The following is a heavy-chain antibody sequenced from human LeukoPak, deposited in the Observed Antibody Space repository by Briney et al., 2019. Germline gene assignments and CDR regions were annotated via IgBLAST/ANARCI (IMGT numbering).Heavy chain of an antibody. D-gene: IGHD3-22*01. J-gene: IGHJ5*02. CDR3: ARMHYYDSSGDNWFDP. Sequence: ASVKVSCKASGYTFTSYDINWVRQATGQGLEWMGWMNPNSGHTGYAQKFQGRVSMTRNTSITTAYTELSSLRSEDTAVYYCARMHYYDSSGDNWFDPWGQGTLVTVSS. V-gene: IGHV1-8*01. CDR1: GYTFTSYD. CDR2: MNPNSGHT.